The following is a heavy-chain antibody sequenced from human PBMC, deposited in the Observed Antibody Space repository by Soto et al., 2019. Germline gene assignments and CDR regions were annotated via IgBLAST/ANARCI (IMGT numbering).Heavy chain of an antibody. CDR1: GGSISSGFYC. Sequence: SETPSLTCTVSGGSISSGFYCWSWIRQHPGKGLEWIGYIYYSGSTNYNPSLKSRITISVDTSKNQFSLNLSSVTAADTAVYYCARDRHGSGTVDVWGQGTTVTVS. J-gene: IGHJ6*02. CDR2: IYYSGST. D-gene: IGHD3-10*01. CDR3: ARDRHGSGTVDV. V-gene: IGHV4-31*03.